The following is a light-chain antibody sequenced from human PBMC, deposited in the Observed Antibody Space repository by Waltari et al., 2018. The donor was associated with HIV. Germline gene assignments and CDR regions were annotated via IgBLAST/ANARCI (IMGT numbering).Light chain of an antibody. CDR3: QEYSDYFRT. CDR2: KAS. Sequence: DIQITHSPSTLSASVGDSVPIPSRASQSIIHCMAWYQQNPGKAPKPVIYKASSLESRGPSRFSGSGSGTEYTLTISSLQPYEFGTYYWQEYSDYFRTFGRGTKVEIK. J-gene: IGKJ1*01. V-gene: IGKV1-5*03. CDR1: QSIIHC.